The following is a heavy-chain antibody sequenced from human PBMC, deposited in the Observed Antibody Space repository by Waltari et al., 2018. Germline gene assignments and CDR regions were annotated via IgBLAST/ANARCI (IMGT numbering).Heavy chain of an antibody. J-gene: IGHJ5*02. CDR2: MNSDGSST. CDR1: GFTFSSYW. CDR3: VRDKGGYYNSWFDP. D-gene: IGHD3-22*01. V-gene: IGHV3-74*01. Sequence: EVQLVESGGGLVQPGGSLRLSCAASGFTFSSYWMHWVRQAPGKGLVWVQRMNSDGSSTSHADSVKGRFTISRDNAKNTLYLQMNSLRAEDTAVYYCVRDKGGYYNSWFDPWGQGTLVTVSS.